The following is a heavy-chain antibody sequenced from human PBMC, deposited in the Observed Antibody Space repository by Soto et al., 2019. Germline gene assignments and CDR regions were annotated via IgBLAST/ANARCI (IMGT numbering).Heavy chain of an antibody. CDR3: ARVQAYCGGDCYSSWAY. Sequence: QVQLVQSGAEVKKPGSSVKVSCKASGGTFSSYAISWVRQAPGQGLEWMGGIIPIFGTANYAQQFQGRVTITADESTSTAYMELSSLRSEDTAVYYCARVQAYCGGDCYSSWAYWGQGTLVTVSS. CDR2: IIPIFGTA. J-gene: IGHJ4*02. V-gene: IGHV1-69*01. CDR1: GGTFSSYA. D-gene: IGHD2-21*02.